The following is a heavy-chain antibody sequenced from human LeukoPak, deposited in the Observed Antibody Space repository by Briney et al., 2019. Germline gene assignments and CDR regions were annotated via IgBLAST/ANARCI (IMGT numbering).Heavy chain of an antibody. CDR2: INTNTGNP. V-gene: IGHV7-4-1*02. J-gene: IGHJ5*02. Sequence: ASVKVSCKASGYPFTSFEINWVRQAPGQGLEWMGWINTNTGNPTYAQGFTGRFVFSLDTSVSTAYLQISSLKAEDTAVYYCARVPYNWNDWFDPWSQGTLVTVSS. CDR1: GYPFTSFE. D-gene: IGHD1-1*01. CDR3: ARVPYNWNDWFDP.